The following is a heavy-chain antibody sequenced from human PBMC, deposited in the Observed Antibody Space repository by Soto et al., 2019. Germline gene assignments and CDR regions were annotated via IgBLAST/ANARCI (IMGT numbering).Heavy chain of an antibody. D-gene: IGHD6-13*01. CDR3: ASARWDY. Sequence: SETLSLTCAVSGGSFNANYWSWVRQPPGRGLEWIGEINHSGSTNYIASLKSRVTISVDTSKNQFSLKLSSVTAADTAVYYCASARWDYWGQGTLVTVS. CDR2: INHSGST. V-gene: IGHV4-34*01. J-gene: IGHJ4*02. CDR1: GGSFNANY.